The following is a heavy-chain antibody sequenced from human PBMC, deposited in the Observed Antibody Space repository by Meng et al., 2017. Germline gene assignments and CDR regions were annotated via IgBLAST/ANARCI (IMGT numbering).Heavy chain of an antibody. Sequence: QVQLVQSGAGVKKPGASGKVSCKASGGSFSSYAISWVRQAPGQGLEWMGGIIPIFGTANYAQKFQGRVTITTDESTSTAYMELSSLRSEDTAVYYCARGMDYYGSGSYLDYWGQGTLVTVSS. D-gene: IGHD3-10*01. CDR1: GGSFSSYA. CDR2: IIPIFGTA. J-gene: IGHJ4*02. V-gene: IGHV1-69*05. CDR3: ARGMDYYGSGSYLDY.